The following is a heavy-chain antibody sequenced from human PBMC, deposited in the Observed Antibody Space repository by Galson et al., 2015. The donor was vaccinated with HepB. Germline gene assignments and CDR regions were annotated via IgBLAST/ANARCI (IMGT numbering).Heavy chain of an antibody. D-gene: IGHD1-26*01. J-gene: IGHJ3*02. CDR3: AKVPSGTSGGFDT. V-gene: IGHV3-23*01. CDR1: GFTFSSYA. CDR2: ISVSGGST. Sequence: SLRLSCAASGFTFSSYAMSWVRQAPGKGLEWVSDISVSGGSTYYADSVKGRFTISRDNSKNTLCLQMNSLRAEDTAVYYCAKVPSGTSGGFDTWGQGTMVTVSS.